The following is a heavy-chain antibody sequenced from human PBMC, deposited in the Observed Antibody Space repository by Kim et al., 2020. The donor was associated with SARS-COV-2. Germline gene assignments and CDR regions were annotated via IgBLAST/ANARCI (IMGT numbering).Heavy chain of an antibody. CDR2: IGTAGDT. J-gene: IGHJ5*02. CDR3: ARSGPPGFGFDP. CDR1: GFTFSSYD. V-gene: IGHV3-13*01. D-gene: IGHD3-10*01. Sequence: GGSLRLSCAASGFTFSSYDMHWVRQATGKGLEWVSAIGTAGDTYYPGSVKGRFTISRENAKNSLYLQMNSLRAGDTAVYYCARSGPPGFGFDPWGQGTLVTVSS.